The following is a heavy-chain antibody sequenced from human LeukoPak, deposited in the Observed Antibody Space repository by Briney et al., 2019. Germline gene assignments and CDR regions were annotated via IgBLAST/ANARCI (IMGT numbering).Heavy chain of an antibody. CDR3: ARGPPRVVPAAKFYFDY. CDR1: GYTFTSYG. Sequence: GASVKVSCKASGYTFTSYGISWVRQAPGQGLEWMGWISAYNGNTNYARKLQGRVTMTTDTSTSTAYMELRSLRSDDTAVYYCARGPPRVVPAAKFYFDYWGQGTLVTVSS. D-gene: IGHD2-2*01. CDR2: ISAYNGNT. V-gene: IGHV1-18*01. J-gene: IGHJ4*02.